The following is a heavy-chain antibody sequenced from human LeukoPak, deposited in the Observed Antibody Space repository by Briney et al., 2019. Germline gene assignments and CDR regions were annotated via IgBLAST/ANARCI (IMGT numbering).Heavy chain of an antibody. J-gene: IGHJ3*02. CDR2: ISAYNGNT. V-gene: IGHV1-18*01. CDR1: GYTFTSYG. CDR3: ARDPYYDPSNDAFDM. D-gene: IGHD3-22*01. Sequence: GASVKVSCRASGYTFTSYGISWVRQAPGQGLEWMGWISAYNGNTNYAQKLQGRVTMTSDTSTSTAYMELRSLRSDDTAVYYCARDPYYDPSNDAFDMWGQGTMVTVSS.